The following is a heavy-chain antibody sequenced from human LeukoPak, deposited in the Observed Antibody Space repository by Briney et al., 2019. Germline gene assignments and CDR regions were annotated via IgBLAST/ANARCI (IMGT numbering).Heavy chain of an antibody. V-gene: IGHV4-34*01. Sequence: SETLSLTCAVYGGSFRGYYWSWLRQPPGKGLEWIGELNHSGSTNYNPSLKSRVTISVDTSKNQFSLKLSSVTAADTAVYYCARGDYYDSILDAFDIWGQGTMVTVSS. CDR2: LNHSGST. J-gene: IGHJ3*02. CDR1: GGSFRGYY. CDR3: ARGDYYDSILDAFDI. D-gene: IGHD3-22*01.